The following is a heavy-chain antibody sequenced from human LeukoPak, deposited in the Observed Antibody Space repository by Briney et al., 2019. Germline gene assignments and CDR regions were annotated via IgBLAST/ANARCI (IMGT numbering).Heavy chain of an antibody. CDR1: GFTFSNYN. V-gene: IGHV3-21*01. Sequence: GGSLRLSCAASGFTFSNYNINWVRQAPGKGLEWVSSISGSNSYIFYADSVKGRFTVSRDNAKDSLYLQMNSLRAEDTAVYYCARALTTLTYEGYWGQGTLVTVSS. CDR2: ISGSNSYI. CDR3: ARALTTLTYEGY. D-gene: IGHD1-1*01. J-gene: IGHJ4*02.